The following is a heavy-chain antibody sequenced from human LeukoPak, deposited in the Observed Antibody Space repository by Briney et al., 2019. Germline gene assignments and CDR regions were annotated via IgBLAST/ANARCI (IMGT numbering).Heavy chain of an antibody. CDR3: AKDKYYGSGSDYWYFDL. V-gene: IGHV3-9*01. CDR2: ISWNSGSI. J-gene: IGHJ2*01. Sequence: GGSLRLSCAASGFTFSSYAMSWVRQAPGKGLEWVSGISWNSGSIGYADSVKGRFTISRDNAKNSLYLQMNSLRAEDTALYYCAKDKYYGSGSDYWYFDLWGRGTLVTVSS. CDR1: GFTFSSYA. D-gene: IGHD3-10*01.